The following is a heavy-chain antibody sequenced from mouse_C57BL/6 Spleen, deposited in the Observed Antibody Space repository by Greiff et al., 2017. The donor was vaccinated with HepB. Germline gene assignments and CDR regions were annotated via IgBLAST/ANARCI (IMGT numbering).Heavy chain of an antibody. CDR1: GFTFSDYG. J-gene: IGHJ1*03. V-gene: IGHV5-15*01. Sequence: EVMLVESGGGLVQPGGSLKLSCAASGFTFSDYGMAWVRQAPRKGPEWVAFISNLAYSIYYADTVTGRFTISRENAKNTLYLEMSSLRSEDTAMYYCARRSNWDWYFDVWGTGTTVTVSS. D-gene: IGHD4-1*01. CDR3: ARRSNWDWYFDV. CDR2: ISNLAYSI.